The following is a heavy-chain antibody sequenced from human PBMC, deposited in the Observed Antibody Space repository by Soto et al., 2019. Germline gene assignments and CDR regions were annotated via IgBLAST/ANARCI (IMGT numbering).Heavy chain of an antibody. CDR1: GGTFSSYA. CDR2: IIPIFGTA. D-gene: IGHD3-10*01. CDR3: ARTSPNAGSGIWYNWFDP. V-gene: IGHV1-69*13. J-gene: IGHJ5*02. Sequence: SVKVSCKASGGTFSSYAISWVRQAPGQGLEWMGGIIPIFGTANYAQKFQGRVTITADESTSTAYMELSSLRSEDTAVYYCARTSPNAGSGIWYNWFDPWGQGTLVTVSS.